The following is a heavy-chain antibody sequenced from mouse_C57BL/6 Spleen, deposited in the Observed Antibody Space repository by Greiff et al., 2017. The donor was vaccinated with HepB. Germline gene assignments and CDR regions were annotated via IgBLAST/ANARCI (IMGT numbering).Heavy chain of an antibody. CDR2: IYPGSGST. CDR3: ARWQEKGYWYFDV. J-gene: IGHJ1*03. Sequence: QVHVKQPGAELVKPGASVKMSCKASGYTFTSYWITWVKQRPGQGLEWIGDIYPGSGSTNYNEKFKSKATLTVDTSSSTAYMQLSSLTSEDSAVYYCARWQEKGYWYFDVWGTGTTVTVSS. V-gene: IGHV1-55*01. D-gene: IGHD6-1*01. CDR1: GYTFTSYW.